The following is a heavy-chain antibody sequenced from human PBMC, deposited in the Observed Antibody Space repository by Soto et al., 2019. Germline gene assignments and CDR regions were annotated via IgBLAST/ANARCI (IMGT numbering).Heavy chain of an antibody. D-gene: IGHD2-21*02. J-gene: IGHJ4*02. CDR2: INPSGGHT. Sequence: QVQLVQSGAEVKKPGASVKVSCKASGNTFSNYYIHWVRQAPGQGLEWMGTINPSGGHTTYAQKVLGRVTMTRDTSTSALYMEVTRLRSEDTAVYYCARGGHVVVVTAAFDYWGQGTLVTVSS. CDR1: GNTFSNYY. V-gene: IGHV1-46*03. CDR3: ARGGHVVVVTAAFDY.